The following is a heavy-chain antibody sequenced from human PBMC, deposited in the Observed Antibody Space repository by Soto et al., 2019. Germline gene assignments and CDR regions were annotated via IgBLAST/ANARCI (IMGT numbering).Heavy chain of an antibody. V-gene: IGHV3-7*03. Sequence: PGGSLRLSCAASGFTFTRYWMNWVRQAPGKGLEWLANIKEDGSEKIYVDSVKGRFTISRDNAQKSVYLQMNSLRAEDTAVYYCARDEGGIGYYTGPYYYGMDVWGQGTTVTVSS. CDR3: ARDEGGIGYYTGPYYYGMDV. D-gene: IGHD3-3*01. J-gene: IGHJ6*02. CDR2: IKEDGSEK. CDR1: GFTFTRYW.